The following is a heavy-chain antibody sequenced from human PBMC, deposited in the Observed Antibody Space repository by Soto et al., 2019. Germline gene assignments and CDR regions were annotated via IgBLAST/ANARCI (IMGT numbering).Heavy chain of an antibody. V-gene: IGHV4-4*02. Sequence: SETLSLTCAISGVSITNTNWWTWVRQPPGKGLEWIGEIFHSGSTNYNPSLKNRVTMSVDKSRNEFSLKLTSVTAADTATYYCARVAQGKCSGSRCYRWFDPWAREPWSPSPQ. D-gene: IGHD2-2*01. J-gene: IGHJ5*02. CDR1: GVSITNTNW. CDR3: ARVAQGKCSGSRCYRWFDP. CDR2: IFHSGST.